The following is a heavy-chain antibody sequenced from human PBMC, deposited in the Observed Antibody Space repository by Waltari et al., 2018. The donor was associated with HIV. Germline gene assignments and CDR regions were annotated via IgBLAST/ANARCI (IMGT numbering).Heavy chain of an antibody. V-gene: IGHV4-61*01. CDR3: ARRGTGGRAFDI. CDR1: GGYVSSGTYH. CDR2: TYNSGNT. Sequence: QVQLQESGPGLAKSSETMSLTCTVSGGYVSSGTYHSSWIRQPPGKGLEWIGYTYNSGNTNYNPSLKSRVTISVDTSKNQFSLRLSSVTAADTAVYYCARRGTGGRAFDIWGQGTMVTVAS. J-gene: IGHJ3*02. D-gene: IGHD7-27*01.